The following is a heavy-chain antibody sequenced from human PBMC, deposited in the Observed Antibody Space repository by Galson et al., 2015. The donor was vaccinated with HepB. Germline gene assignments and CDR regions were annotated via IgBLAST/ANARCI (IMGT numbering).Heavy chain of an antibody. CDR2: IFGDDNK. Sequence: PALVKPTQTLTLTCSFSGFSLSTSAVGVGWIRQPPGKALEWLALIFGDDNKRYSPSLKTRLTITKDTSRNQVVLTMTNMDPVDTATYYCAHTNLRLYAMGVWGQGIMVTVSS. V-gene: IGHV2-5*02. D-gene: IGHD1-1*01. CDR1: GFSLSTSAVG. CDR3: AHTNLRLYAMGV. J-gene: IGHJ6*02.